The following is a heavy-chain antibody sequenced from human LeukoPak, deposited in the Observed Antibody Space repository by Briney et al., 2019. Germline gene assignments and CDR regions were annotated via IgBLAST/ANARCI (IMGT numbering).Heavy chain of an antibody. CDR1: GFTFSDYY. Sequence: GGSLRLSCAASGFTFSDYYMSWIRQAPGKGLEWVSYISGSSSYTDYADSVKGRLTISRDNAKNSLYLQMNSLRAEDTAVYYCAKQYCSGGRCHFDYWGQGTLVTVSS. CDR3: AKQYCSGGRCHFDY. J-gene: IGHJ4*02. D-gene: IGHD2-15*01. CDR2: ISGSSSYT. V-gene: IGHV3-11*06.